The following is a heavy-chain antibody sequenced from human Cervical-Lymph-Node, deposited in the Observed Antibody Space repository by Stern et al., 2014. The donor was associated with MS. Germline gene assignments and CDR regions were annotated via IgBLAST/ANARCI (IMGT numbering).Heavy chain of an antibody. Sequence: VQLVESGAEVKKPGASVKVSCKASGYTFPRYYMHLVRQAPGQGLDWLGIISPSGGTTSHAQKFQGRVTMTRDTSTSTVYMELSSLRSEDTAVYYCAREVAGHRLGMMDVWGQGTTVTVSS. D-gene: IGHD6-19*01. J-gene: IGHJ6*02. CDR3: AREVAGHRLGMMDV. V-gene: IGHV1-46*01. CDR1: GYTFPRYY. CDR2: ISPSGGTT.